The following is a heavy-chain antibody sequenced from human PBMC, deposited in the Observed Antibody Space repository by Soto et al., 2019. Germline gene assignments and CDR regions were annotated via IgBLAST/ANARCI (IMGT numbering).Heavy chain of an antibody. CDR2: ISSSSSTI. D-gene: IGHD3-22*01. J-gene: IGHJ4*02. V-gene: IGHV3-21*01. CDR1: GFTFSSYS. Sequence: EVQLVESGGGLVKPGGSLRLSCAASGFTFSSYSMNWVRQAPGKGLEWVSSISSSSSTIYYADSVKGRFTISRDNAKNSLYLQMNSLRDEDTAVYYCARDKGYYDSPYYFDYWGQGTLVTVSS. CDR3: ARDKGYYDSPYYFDY.